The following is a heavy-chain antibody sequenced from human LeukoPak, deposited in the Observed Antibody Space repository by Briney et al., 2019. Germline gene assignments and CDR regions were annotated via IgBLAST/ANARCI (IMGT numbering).Heavy chain of an antibody. V-gene: IGHV3-30*02. CDR1: GFTFSSYA. J-gene: IGHJ4*02. D-gene: IGHD2-2*02. CDR2: IRYDGSNK. CDR3: AKDLSSTSCYKQPCHGGY. Sequence: GRSLRLSCAASGFTFSSYAMHWVRQAPGKGLEWVAFIRYDGSNKYYADSVKGRFTISRDNSKNTLYLQMNSLRAEDTAVYYCAKDLSSTSCYKQPCHGGYWGQGTLVTVSS.